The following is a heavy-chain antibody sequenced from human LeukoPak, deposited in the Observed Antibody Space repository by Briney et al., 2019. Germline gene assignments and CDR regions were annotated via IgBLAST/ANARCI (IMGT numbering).Heavy chain of an antibody. CDR2: IIPIFGTA. V-gene: IGHV1-69*13. CDR1: GGTFSSYA. D-gene: IGHD2-2*01. CDR3: ASECSSTSCPYYYYYYMDV. J-gene: IGHJ6*03. Sequence: GASVKVSCKASGGTFSSYAISWVRQAPGQGLEWMGGIIPIFGTANYAQKFQGRVTITADESTSTAYMELSGLRSEDTAVYYCASECSSTSCPYYYYYYMDVWGKGTTVTVSS.